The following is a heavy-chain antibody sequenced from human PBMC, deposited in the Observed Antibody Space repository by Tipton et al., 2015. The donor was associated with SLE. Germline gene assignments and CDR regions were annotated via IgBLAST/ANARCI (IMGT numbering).Heavy chain of an antibody. CDR3: ARLGQQRGDAFDI. Sequence: TLSLTCAVYGGSFSGYYWSWIRQPPGKGLEWIGEINHSGSTNYNPSLKSRVTISVDTSKNQFSLKLSSVTAADTAVYYCARLGQQRGDAFDIWGQGTMVTVSS. CDR1: GGSFSGYY. D-gene: IGHD6-13*01. CDR2: INHSGST. J-gene: IGHJ3*02. V-gene: IGHV4-34*01.